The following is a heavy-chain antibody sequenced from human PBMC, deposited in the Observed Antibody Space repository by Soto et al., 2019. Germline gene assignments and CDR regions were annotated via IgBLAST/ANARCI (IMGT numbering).Heavy chain of an antibody. V-gene: IGHV1-69*12. CDR2: IIPIFGTA. J-gene: IGHJ6*02. CDR1: GGTFSSYA. CDR3: ARDLGIVVVTAIPNYYYGMDV. Sequence: QVQLVQSGAEVKKPGSSVKVSCKASGGTFSSYAISWVRQAPGQGLEWMGGIIPIFGTANYAQKFQGRVTITADESTSXAXMXXSSLRSEDTAVYYCARDLGIVVVTAIPNYYYGMDVWGQGTTVTVSS. D-gene: IGHD2-21*02.